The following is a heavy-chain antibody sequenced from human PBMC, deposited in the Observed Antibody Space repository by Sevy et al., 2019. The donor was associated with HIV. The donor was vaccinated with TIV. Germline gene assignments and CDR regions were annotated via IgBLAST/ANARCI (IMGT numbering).Heavy chain of an antibody. Sequence: GGSLRLSCTASGFTFSDYYMSWIRQAPGKGLEWVSYISTSRSYTSYPDSVKGQFTISRDNAKNSLYLQMNSLRVEDTAVYYCARVRYNYGQKYFDYWGQGTLVTVSS. CDR1: GFTFSDYY. CDR3: ARVRYNYGQKYFDY. J-gene: IGHJ4*02. V-gene: IGHV3-11*06. CDR2: ISTSRSYT. D-gene: IGHD5-18*01.